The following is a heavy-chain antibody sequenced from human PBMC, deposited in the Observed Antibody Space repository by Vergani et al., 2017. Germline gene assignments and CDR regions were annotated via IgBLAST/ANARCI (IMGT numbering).Heavy chain of an antibody. CDR1: GFTFSSYS. D-gene: IGHD3-3*01. V-gene: IGHV3-21*01. CDR3: ARVEYYDFWSGYYTYYYMDV. Sequence: EVQLVESGGGLVKRGGSLRLSCAASGFTFSSYSMNWVRQAPGKGLEWVSSISSSSSYIHYSDSLKGRFTISRDNAKSSLYLQMNSLRAEDTGVYYCARVEYYDFWSGYYTYYYMDVWGKGTTVTVSS. CDR2: ISSSSSYI. J-gene: IGHJ6*03.